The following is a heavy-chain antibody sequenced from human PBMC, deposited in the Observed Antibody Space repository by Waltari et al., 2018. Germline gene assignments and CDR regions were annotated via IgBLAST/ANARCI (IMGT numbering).Heavy chain of an antibody. Sequence: QVKLQESGPGLVRPSETLSLTCLVSDQSIKSGFYWGWLRLPPGKGLEWIGRVYHSGATYYNPALSGRGTISVDTSKDQVFLRLASVTAADTGMYYCARDHSTSWSHDAYDVWGPGTMVTVAS. J-gene: IGHJ3*01. CDR2: VYHSGAT. CDR1: DQSIKSGFY. V-gene: IGHV4-38-2*02. CDR3: ARDHSTSWSHDAYDV. D-gene: IGHD2-2*01.